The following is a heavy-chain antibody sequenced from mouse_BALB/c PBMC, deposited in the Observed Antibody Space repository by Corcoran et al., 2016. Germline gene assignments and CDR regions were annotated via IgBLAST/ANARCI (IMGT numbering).Heavy chain of an antibody. CDR3: ARRAGNYAMDY. J-gene: IGHJ4*01. Sequence: EVQLQQSGPELVTPGASVKMSCKASGYTFTSHGMHWVKQKPGQGLEWIGYINPYNDGTKYNEKFKGKATLTSDKSSSTAYMELSSLTSEDSAVYYCARRAGNYAMDYWGQGTSVTVSS. D-gene: IGHD3-3*01. CDR1: GYTFTSHG. CDR2: INPYNDGT. V-gene: IGHV1S136*01.